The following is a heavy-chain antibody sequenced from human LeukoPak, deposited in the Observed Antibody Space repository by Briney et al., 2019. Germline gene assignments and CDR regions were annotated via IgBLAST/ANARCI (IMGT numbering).Heavy chain of an antibody. CDR3: ASLLWFGELDAFDI. CDR1: GYTFSAYC. J-gene: IGHJ3*02. V-gene: IGHV1-2*02. CDR2: INPNSGGT. D-gene: IGHD3-10*01. Sequence: GASVKVSCKASGYTFSAYCMHWVRQAPGQGLEWMGWINPNSGGTNYAQKFQGRVTMTRDTSISTAYMELSRLRSDDTAVYYCASLLWFGELDAFDIWGQGTMVTVSS.